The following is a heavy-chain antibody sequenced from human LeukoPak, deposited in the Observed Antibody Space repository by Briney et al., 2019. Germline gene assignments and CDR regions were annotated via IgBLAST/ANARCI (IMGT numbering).Heavy chain of an antibody. D-gene: IGHD3-10*01. Sequence: PGGSLRLSCTASRFTFNRYGMHWVRQAPGKGLEWVAVISYDGTNKYYADSVKGRFTISRDNSKNTLYLQMNSLRAEDTAVYYCAKDHVLLWFGELEASYMDVWGKGTTVTISS. CDR1: RFTFNRYG. CDR2: ISYDGTNK. V-gene: IGHV3-30*18. J-gene: IGHJ6*03. CDR3: AKDHVLLWFGELEASYMDV.